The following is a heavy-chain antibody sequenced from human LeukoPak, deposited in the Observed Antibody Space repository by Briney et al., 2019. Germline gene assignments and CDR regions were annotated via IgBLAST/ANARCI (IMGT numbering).Heavy chain of an antibody. CDR3: ATDLTMVRGVIIRPRRNY. Sequence: GASVKVSCKTSGYTFTAYYIHWVRQAPGQGLEWMGWINPNSGGTRYAQKFQGRVTMTEDTSTDTAYMELSSLRSEDTAVYYCATDLTMVRGVIIRPRRNYWGQGTLVTVSS. D-gene: IGHD3-10*01. CDR1: GYTFTAYY. CDR2: INPNSGGT. J-gene: IGHJ4*02. V-gene: IGHV1-2*02.